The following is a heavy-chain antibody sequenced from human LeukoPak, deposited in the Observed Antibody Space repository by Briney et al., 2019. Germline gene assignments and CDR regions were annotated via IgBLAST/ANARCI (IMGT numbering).Heavy chain of an antibody. V-gene: IGHV4-4*07. D-gene: IGHD3-22*01. J-gene: IGHJ4*02. CDR3: ARETSSGYPYYFDY. CDR1: GGSISSYY. Sequence: SETLSPTCTVSGGSISSYYWSWIRQPAGKGLEWIGRIYTGGSTNYNPSLKSRVTISVDKSKNQFSLKLSSVTAADTAVYYCARETSSGYPYYFDYWGQGTLVTVSS. CDR2: IYTGGST.